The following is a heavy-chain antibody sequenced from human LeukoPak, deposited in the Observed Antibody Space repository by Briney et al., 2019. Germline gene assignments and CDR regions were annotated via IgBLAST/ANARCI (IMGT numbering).Heavy chain of an antibody. J-gene: IGHJ4*02. CDR2: ISYDGSNK. D-gene: IGHD3-22*01. V-gene: IGHV3-30*04. CDR3: ARDGDYYDSSGRFDY. Sequence: GGSLRLSCAASGFTFSSYAMHWVRQAPGKGLEWVAVISYDGSNKYYADSVKGRSTISRDNSKNTLYLQMNSLRAEDTAVYYCARDGDYYDSSGRFDYWGQGTLVTVSS. CDR1: GFTFSSYA.